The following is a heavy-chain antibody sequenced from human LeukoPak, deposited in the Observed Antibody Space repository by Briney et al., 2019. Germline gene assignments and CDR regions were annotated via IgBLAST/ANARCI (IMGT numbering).Heavy chain of an antibody. CDR1: GFTFSSYG. CDR2: ISYDGSNK. V-gene: IGHV3-30*18. CDR3: AKEDYIAAGAYFDY. J-gene: IGHJ4*02. Sequence: GGSLRLSCAASGFTFSSYGMHWVRQAPGKGLEWVAVISYDGSNKYYADSVKGRFTISRDNSKNTLYLQMNSLRAEDTAVYYCAKEDYIAAGAYFDYWGQGTLVTVSS. D-gene: IGHD6-13*01.